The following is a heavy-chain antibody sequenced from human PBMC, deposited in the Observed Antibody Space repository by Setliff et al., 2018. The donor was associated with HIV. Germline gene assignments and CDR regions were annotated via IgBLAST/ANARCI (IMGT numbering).Heavy chain of an antibody. V-gene: IGHV4-30-4*08. J-gene: IGHJ4*02. CDR2: ITYSGRT. D-gene: IGHD6-19*01. CDR3: ARGGTVSADFDS. CDR1: GGSISSDDYY. Sequence: SETLSLTCTVSGGSISSDDYYWNWIRQPPGKGLEWIGYITYSGRTFYNPSLKSRLAISVDTSKNQFSLRLNSVTAADTAVYFCARGGTVSADFDSWGQGTLVTVSS.